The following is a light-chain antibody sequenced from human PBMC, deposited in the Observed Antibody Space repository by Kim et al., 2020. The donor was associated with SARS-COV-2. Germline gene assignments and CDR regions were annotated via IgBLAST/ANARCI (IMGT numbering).Light chain of an antibody. CDR2: DVT. V-gene: IGLV2-11*01. CDR3: NSYTKSATLV. J-gene: IGLJ3*02. Sequence: QSALTQPRSVSGSPGQSVTISCTGTSSDVGGYNYVSWYQQHPGKAPKLMIYDVTERPSGVPDRFSASKSGNTASLTISGLQAEDEADYYCNSYTKSATLVFGGGTKVTVL. CDR1: SSDVGGYNY.